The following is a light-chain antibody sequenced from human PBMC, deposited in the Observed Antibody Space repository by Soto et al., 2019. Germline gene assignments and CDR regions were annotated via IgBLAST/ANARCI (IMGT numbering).Light chain of an antibody. CDR2: DAS. CDR3: QQRSNWPLT. J-gene: IGKJ4*01. Sequence: IVVTQPPATLSLSPGERATLSCRASQSVSSYLAWYQQKPGQAPRLLIYDASNRATGIPARFSGSGSGTDFTLTISSLEPEDFAVYYCQQRSNWPLTFGGGTKV. CDR1: QSVSSY. V-gene: IGKV3-11*01.